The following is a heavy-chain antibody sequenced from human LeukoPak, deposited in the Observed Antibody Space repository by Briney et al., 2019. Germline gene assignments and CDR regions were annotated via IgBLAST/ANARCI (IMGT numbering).Heavy chain of an antibody. CDR2: SKEDGSAT. J-gene: IGHJ4*02. CDR1: GFTFSTSW. V-gene: IGHV3-7*01. CDR3: TKSLDY. Sequence: GGSLRLSCVASGFTFSTSWMDWVRHVPGKGLEWVANSKEDGSATYYVDSSKGRFTISRDNAKKSLYLQMDGLRVEDTAIYYCTKSLDYWGQGTLVTVSS.